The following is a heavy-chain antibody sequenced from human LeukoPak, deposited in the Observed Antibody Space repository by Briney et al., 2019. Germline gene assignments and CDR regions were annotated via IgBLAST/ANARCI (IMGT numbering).Heavy chain of an antibody. V-gene: IGHV3-23*01. D-gene: IGHD2-15*01. CDR2: LSGSGSST. Sequence: PGGSLRLSCAAPGFTFSSYAMSWVRQAPGKGLEWVSSLSGSGSSTYYEDSVKGRFTISRDNSKNTLFLQMNSLRAEDTAMYYCVKKIGSAPTPFDYWGQGTLVTVSS. CDR1: GFTFSSYA. CDR3: VKKIGSAPTPFDY. J-gene: IGHJ4*02.